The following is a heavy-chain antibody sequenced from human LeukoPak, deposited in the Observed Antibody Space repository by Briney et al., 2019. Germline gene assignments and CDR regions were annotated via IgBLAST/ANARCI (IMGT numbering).Heavy chain of an antibody. Sequence: SETLSLTCTVSGGSISSSSYYWGWIRQPPGKGLEWIGYIYYSGSTNYNPSLKSRVTISVDTSKNQFSLKLSSVTAADTAVYYCARVGTLYYDFWSGYYTGNYYGMDVWGQGTTVTVSS. CDR1: GGSISSSSYY. CDR2: IYYSGST. D-gene: IGHD3-3*01. J-gene: IGHJ6*02. CDR3: ARVGTLYYDFWSGYYTGNYYGMDV. V-gene: IGHV4-61*05.